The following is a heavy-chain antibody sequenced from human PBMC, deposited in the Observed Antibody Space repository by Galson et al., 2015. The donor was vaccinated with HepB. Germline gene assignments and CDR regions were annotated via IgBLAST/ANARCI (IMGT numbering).Heavy chain of an antibody. V-gene: IGHV4-39*01. D-gene: IGHD6-19*01. CDR1: GGSISSSSYY. J-gene: IGHJ5*02. CDR2: IYYSGST. Sequence: ETLSLTCTVSGGSISSSSYYWGWIRPPPGKGLEWIGSIYYSGSTYYNPSLKSRVTISVDTSKNQFSLKLSSVTAADTAVYYCARTGYSSCWYNAIGNWFDPWGQGTLVTVSS. CDR3: ARTGYSSCWYNAIGNWFDP.